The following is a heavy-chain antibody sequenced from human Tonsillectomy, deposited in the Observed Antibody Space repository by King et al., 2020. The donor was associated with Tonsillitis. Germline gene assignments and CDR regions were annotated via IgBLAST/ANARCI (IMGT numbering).Heavy chain of an antibody. CDR1: GYTFSKNG. CDR2: ISVYNGKT. D-gene: IGHD2-2*01. CDR3: ARDGEPAAVIPTLSYAFDI. V-gene: IGHV1-18*01. Sequence: VQLVQSGAEVKKPGASVKVSCKASGYTFSKNGISWVRQAPGQGLEWMGWISVYNGKTEYSEALQGRATMTTDTSTSTAYMELRSLRFDDTAMYYCARDGEPAAVIPTLSYAFDIWGQGTMVTVSS. J-gene: IGHJ3*02.